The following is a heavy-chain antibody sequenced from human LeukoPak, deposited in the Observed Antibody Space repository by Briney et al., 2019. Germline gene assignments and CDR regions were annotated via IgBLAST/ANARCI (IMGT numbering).Heavy chain of an antibody. D-gene: IGHD2-2*02. CDR2: ISWNSGSI. J-gene: IGHJ5*02. CDR3: AKGGYQLLYDWFDP. Sequence: GGSLRLSCAASGFTFDDYAMHWVRQAPGKGLEWVSGISWNSGSIGYADSVKGRFTISRDNAKNSLYLQMNSLRAEDTALYYCAKGGYQLLYDWFDPWGQGTLVTVSP. CDR1: GFTFDDYA. V-gene: IGHV3-9*01.